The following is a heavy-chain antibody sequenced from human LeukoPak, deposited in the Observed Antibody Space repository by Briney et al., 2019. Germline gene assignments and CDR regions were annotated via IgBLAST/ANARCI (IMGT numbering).Heavy chain of an antibody. V-gene: IGHV3-30-3*01. CDR3: ARDEGGSSCFDY. Sequence: GGSLRLSCAASGFTFSSYAMHWVRQAPGKGLEWVAVISYDGSSKYYADSVKGRFTISRDNSKNTLYLQMNSLRAEDAAVYYCARDEGGSSCFDYWGQGTLVTVSS. J-gene: IGHJ4*02. CDR2: ISYDGSSK. D-gene: IGHD6-13*01. CDR1: GFTFSSYA.